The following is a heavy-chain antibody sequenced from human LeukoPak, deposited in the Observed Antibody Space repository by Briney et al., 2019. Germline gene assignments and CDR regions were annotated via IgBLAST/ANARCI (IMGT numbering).Heavy chain of an antibody. V-gene: IGHV3-23*01. Sequence: GSLRLSCAASGFTFSSYAMNWVRQSPGKGLEWVSAISGSGGSTYYADSVKGRFTISRDNSKNTLYLQMNSLRAEDTAVYYCAKDSGYYDILTGPEGGNWFDPWGQGTLVTVSS. CDR3: AKDSGYYDILTGPEGGNWFDP. CDR1: GFTFSSYA. D-gene: IGHD3-9*01. J-gene: IGHJ5*02. CDR2: ISGSGGST.